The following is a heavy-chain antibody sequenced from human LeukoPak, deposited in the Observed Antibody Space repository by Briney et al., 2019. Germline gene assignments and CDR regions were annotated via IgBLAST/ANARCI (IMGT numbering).Heavy chain of an antibody. CDR2: IYYSGST. J-gene: IGHJ4*02. D-gene: IGHD3-10*01. CDR3: ASSYYGSGRAYYFDY. V-gene: IGHV4-39*01. Sequence: PSETLSLTCIVSGGSISDSDYHWGWIRQPPGKGLEWIGIIYYSGSTNYNPSPKSRVTISVDTSKNQLSLKLSSVTAADTAVYYCASSYYGSGRAYYFDYWGQGTPVTVSS. CDR1: GGSISDSDYH.